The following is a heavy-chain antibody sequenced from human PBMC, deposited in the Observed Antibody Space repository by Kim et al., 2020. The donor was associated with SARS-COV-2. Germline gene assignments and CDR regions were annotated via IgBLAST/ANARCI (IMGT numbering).Heavy chain of an antibody. Sequence: ASVKVSCKASGYTFTSYYMHWVRQAPGQGLEWMGIINPSGGSTSYAQKFQGRVTMTRDTSTSTVYMELSSLRSEDTAVYYCARERGIYAASSRANRNWFDPWGQGTLVTVSS. J-gene: IGHJ5*02. V-gene: IGHV1-46*01. CDR2: INPSGGST. CDR3: ARERGIYAASSRANRNWFDP. CDR1: GYTFTSYY. D-gene: IGHD6-13*01.